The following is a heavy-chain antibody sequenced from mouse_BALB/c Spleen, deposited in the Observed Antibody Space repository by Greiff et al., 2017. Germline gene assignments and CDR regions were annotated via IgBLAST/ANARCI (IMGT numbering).Heavy chain of an antibody. CDR3: ARSEPGYAMDY. V-gene: IGHV1-54*01. CDR1: GYAFTNYL. J-gene: IGHJ4*01. CDR2: INPGSGGT. Sequence: VQLQESGAELVRPGTSVKVSCKASGYAFTNYLIEWVKQRPGQGLEWIGVINPGSGGTNYNEKFKGKATLTADKSSSTAYMQLSSLTSDDSAVYFCARSEPGYAMDYWGQGTSVTVSS.